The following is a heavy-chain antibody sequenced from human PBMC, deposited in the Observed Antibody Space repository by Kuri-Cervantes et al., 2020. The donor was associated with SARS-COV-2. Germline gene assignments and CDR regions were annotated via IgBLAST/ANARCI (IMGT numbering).Heavy chain of an antibody. Sequence: GGSLRLSCAASGFTFSSYGMHWVRQAPGKGLEWVAVISYDGSNKYYADSVKGRFTISRDNSKNTLYLQMNSLRAEDTAVDYCAKNSNGLQNYYYYMDVWGKGTTVTVSS. D-gene: IGHD4-11*01. V-gene: IGHV3-30*18. CDR3: AKNSNGLQNYYYYMDV. J-gene: IGHJ6*03. CDR2: ISYDGSNK. CDR1: GFTFSSYG.